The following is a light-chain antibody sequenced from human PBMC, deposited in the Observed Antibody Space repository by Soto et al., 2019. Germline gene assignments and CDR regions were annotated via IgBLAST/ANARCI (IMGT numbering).Light chain of an antibody. CDR1: SSDVGGYNY. Sequence: QSVLTQPASVSGSPGQSITISCTGTSSDVGGYNYVSWYQQHPGKAPKLMIYDVSNRPSGVSNRFSGSKSGNTASLTISGFQAEDEADYYCSSYTSSSTGYVFGTGTKDTVL. CDR3: SSYTSSSTGYV. J-gene: IGLJ1*01. CDR2: DVS. V-gene: IGLV2-14*01.